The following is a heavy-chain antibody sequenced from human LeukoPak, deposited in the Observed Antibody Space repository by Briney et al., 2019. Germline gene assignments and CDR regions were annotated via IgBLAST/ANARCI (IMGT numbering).Heavy chain of an antibody. Sequence: SETLSLTCTVSGGSIFSYYFNWIRQPPGKGLEWIGYIYSNGITNYNPSLRSRGTMSIATSMNQFSLRLRSVTAADTAIYYCARRAYYDTSGYYPASGYFDLWGRGTLVTVSS. CDR3: ARRAYYDTSGYYPASGYFDL. CDR1: GGSIFSYY. J-gene: IGHJ2*01. V-gene: IGHV4-4*08. CDR2: IYSNGIT. D-gene: IGHD3-22*01.